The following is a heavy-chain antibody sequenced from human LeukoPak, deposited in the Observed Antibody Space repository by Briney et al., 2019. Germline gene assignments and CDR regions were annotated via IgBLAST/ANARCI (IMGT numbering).Heavy chain of an antibody. CDR3: ARDKGQYDFLRRKDYYYMDV. CDR1: GYTFTSYD. CDR2: MNPNSGNT. V-gene: IGHV1-8*01. J-gene: IGHJ6*03. Sequence: AASVKVSCKASGYTFTSYDINWVRQATGQGLEWMGWMNPNSGNTGYAQKFQGRVTMTRNTSISTAYMELSSPRSEDTAVYYCARDKGQYDFLRRKDYYYMDVWGKGTTVTISS. D-gene: IGHD3/OR15-3a*01.